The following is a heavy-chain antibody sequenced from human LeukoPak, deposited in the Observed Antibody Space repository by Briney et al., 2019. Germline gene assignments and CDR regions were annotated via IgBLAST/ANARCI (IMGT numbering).Heavy chain of an antibody. V-gene: IGHV3-21*06. D-gene: IGHD3-16*01. Sequence: GGSLRLSCASSGFTFSFYWMHWVRQAPGKGLEWVSFISSSSNYIYYADSVKGRFTISRDNAKNSLYLQMNSLRAEDTAVYYCARVRDGLGEYWGQGTLVTVSS. CDR2: ISSSSNYI. CDR1: GFTFSFYW. J-gene: IGHJ4*02. CDR3: ARVRDGLGEY.